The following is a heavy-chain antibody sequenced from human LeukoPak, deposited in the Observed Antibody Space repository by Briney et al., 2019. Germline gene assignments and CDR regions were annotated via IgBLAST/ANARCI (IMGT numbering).Heavy chain of an antibody. CDR3: ARLRESGSYGLYYFDS. J-gene: IGHJ4*02. D-gene: IGHD1-26*01. V-gene: IGHV4-39*01. CDR2: LFYSGRT. Sequence: PSETLSLTCTVSGGSISSSSYYWGWIRQPPGKGLEGIGSLFYSGRTYYIPSLKSRVTISVDTSKNQFSLKLNSVTAADKAVYYCARLRESGSYGLYYFDSWGQGTLVTVSS. CDR1: GGSISSSSYY.